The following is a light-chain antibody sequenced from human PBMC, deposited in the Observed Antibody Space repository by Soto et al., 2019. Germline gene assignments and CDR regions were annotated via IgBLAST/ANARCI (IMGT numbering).Light chain of an antibody. V-gene: IGKV3D-20*02. CDR1: QSVSSNN. J-gene: IGKJ1*01. CDR3: QQRSDWWT. CDR2: GAS. Sequence: EIVLTQSPGTLSLSPGERATLSCRASQSVSSNNLAWYQQRPGQAPRVVIYGASTRATGIPERFSGSGSGTDFTLTISRLEPEDFAVYYCQQRSDWWTFGPGTRVEIK.